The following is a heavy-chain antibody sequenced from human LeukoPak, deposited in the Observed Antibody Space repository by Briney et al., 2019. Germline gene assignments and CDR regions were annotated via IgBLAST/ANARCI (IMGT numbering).Heavy chain of an antibody. CDR2: ISGSGGST. CDR3: AKDIRAFYDSSGYYSLGFDY. D-gene: IGHD3-22*01. J-gene: IGHJ4*02. V-gene: IGHV3-23*01. Sequence: GGSLRLSCAASGFTFSSYAMSWVRQAPGKGLEWVSAISGSGGSTYYADSVKGRFTISRDNSKNTLYLQMNSLRAEDTAVYYCAKDIRAFYDSSGYYSLGFDYWGQGTLVTVSS. CDR1: GFTFSSYA.